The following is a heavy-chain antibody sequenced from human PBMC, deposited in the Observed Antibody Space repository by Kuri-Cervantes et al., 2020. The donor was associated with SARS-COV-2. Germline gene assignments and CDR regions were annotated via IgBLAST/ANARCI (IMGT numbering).Heavy chain of an antibody. D-gene: IGHD6-19*01. Sequence: GESLKISCAASGFTFSSYAMRWVRQAPGKGLEWVSAISGSGGSTYYADSVKGRFTISRDNSKNTLYLQMNSLRAEDTAVYYCAKASGWSMNYYYYMDVWGKGTTVTVSS. J-gene: IGHJ6*03. CDR2: ISGSGGST. V-gene: IGHV3-23*01. CDR1: GFTFSSYA. CDR3: AKASGWSMNYYYYMDV.